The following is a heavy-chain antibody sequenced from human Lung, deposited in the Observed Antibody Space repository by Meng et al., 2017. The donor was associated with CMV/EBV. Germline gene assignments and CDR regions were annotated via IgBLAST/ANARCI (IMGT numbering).Heavy chain of an antibody. Sequence: GGSLRPXCVPSGFSSTTYSMNWVRQVPGKGLEWVSSISSNSNYIYYADSVKDRFTITRDDTKNSLYLKMNSLRDEDTALYFCARDESPIRATSPRRYFHHWGQGXLVTVSS. CDR1: GFSSTTYS. CDR2: ISSNSNYI. D-gene: IGHD1-1*01. CDR3: ARDESPIRATSPRRYFHH. J-gene: IGHJ1*01. V-gene: IGHV3-21*01.